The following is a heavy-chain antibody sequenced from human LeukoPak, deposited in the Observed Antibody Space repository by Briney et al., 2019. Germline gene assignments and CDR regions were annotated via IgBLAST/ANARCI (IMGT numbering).Heavy chain of an antibody. D-gene: IGHD4-23*01. CDR3: ARSGPAVVSLYYFDY. CDR1: GGTFSSYA. V-gene: IGHV1-18*01. CDR2: ISAYNGNT. Sequence: GSSVKVSCKASGGTFSSYAISWVRQAPGQGLEWMGWISAYNGNTNYAQKLQGRVTMTTDTSTSTAYMELRSLRSDDTAVYYCARSGPAVVSLYYFDYWGQGTLVTVSS. J-gene: IGHJ4*02.